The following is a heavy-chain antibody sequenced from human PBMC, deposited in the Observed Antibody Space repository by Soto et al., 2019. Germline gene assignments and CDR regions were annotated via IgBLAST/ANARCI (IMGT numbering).Heavy chain of an antibody. CDR1: GFTFSSYA. J-gene: IGHJ4*02. Sequence: GGSLRLCCAASGFTFSSYAMSWVRQAPGKGLEWVSAISGSGGSTYYADSVKGRFTISRDNSKNTLYLQMNSLRAEDTAVYYCAKDSYYDSSGYYYDPYYFDYWGQGTLVTVSS. CDR2: ISGSGGST. V-gene: IGHV3-23*01. CDR3: AKDSYYDSSGYYYDPYYFDY. D-gene: IGHD3-22*01.